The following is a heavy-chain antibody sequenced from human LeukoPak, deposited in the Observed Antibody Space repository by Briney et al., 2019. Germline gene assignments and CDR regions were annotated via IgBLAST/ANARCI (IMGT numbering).Heavy chain of an antibody. CDR1: GYTFTSYA. J-gene: IGHJ5*02. V-gene: IGHV1-3*01. D-gene: IGHD3-22*01. CDR3: ARADYYDSSGYYPKNWFDP. Sequence: ASVKVSCKASGYTFTSYAMHWVRQAPGQRLEWMGWINAGNGNTKYSQKFRGRVTITRDTSASTAYMELSSLRSEDTAVYYCARADYYDSSGYYPKNWFDPWGQGTLVTVSS. CDR2: INAGNGNT.